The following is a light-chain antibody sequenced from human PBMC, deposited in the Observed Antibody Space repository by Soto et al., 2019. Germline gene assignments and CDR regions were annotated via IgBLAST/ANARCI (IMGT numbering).Light chain of an antibody. CDR2: EVN. CDR3: ISYTSTSTLV. V-gene: IGLV2-14*01. J-gene: IGLJ1*01. Sequence: QSALTQPASVSGSPGQSITISCTGTSSDIGGYSYVSWYQQHPGKAPKLMIYEVNNRPSGISDRFSGSKSGNTASLTISGLQAEDEADYYCISYTSTSTLVFGTGKKVTV. CDR1: SSDIGGYSY.